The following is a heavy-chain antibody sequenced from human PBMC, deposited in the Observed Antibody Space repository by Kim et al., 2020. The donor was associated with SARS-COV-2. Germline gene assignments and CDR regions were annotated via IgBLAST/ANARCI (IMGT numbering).Heavy chain of an antibody. Sequence: GGSLRLSCAASGFTVRSYYMTWVRQAPGKGLEWVSVIFVGGTTYYSDSVKGRFTISRDHSAHTVYLQMTSLRAEDTTVYYCARYHYYGSESDWGQGTRVTVSS. CDR3: ARYHYYGSESD. CDR1: GFTVRSYY. V-gene: IGHV3-53*01. CDR2: IFVGGTT. J-gene: IGHJ4*02. D-gene: IGHD3-10*01.